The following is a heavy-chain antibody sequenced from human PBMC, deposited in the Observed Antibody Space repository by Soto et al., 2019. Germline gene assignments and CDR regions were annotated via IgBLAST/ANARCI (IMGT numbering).Heavy chain of an antibody. Sequence: GASVKVSCKASGYTFTSYAMHWVRQAPGQRLEWMGWINAGNGNTKYSQKFQGRVSITRDTSASTAYMELSSLRSEDTAVYYCARGITLPTPLDYWGQGTLVTVSS. CDR2: INAGNGNT. D-gene: IGHD1-20*01. V-gene: IGHV1-3*01. CDR3: ARGITLPTPLDY. J-gene: IGHJ4*02. CDR1: GYTFTSYA.